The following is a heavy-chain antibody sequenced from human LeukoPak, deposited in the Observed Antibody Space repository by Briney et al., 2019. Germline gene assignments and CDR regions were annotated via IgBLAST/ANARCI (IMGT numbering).Heavy chain of an antibody. Sequence: ASVKVSCKASGYTFTSYDINWVRQATGQGLEWMGWMNPNSGNTGYAQKFQGRVTMTTNTSISTAYMELSSLRSEDTAVYYCASAYYYGSGSYYQNYYGMDVWGQGTTVTVSS. CDR3: ASAYYYGSGSYYQNYYGMDV. V-gene: IGHV1-8*01. CDR1: GYTFTSYD. CDR2: MNPNSGNT. D-gene: IGHD3-10*01. J-gene: IGHJ6*02.